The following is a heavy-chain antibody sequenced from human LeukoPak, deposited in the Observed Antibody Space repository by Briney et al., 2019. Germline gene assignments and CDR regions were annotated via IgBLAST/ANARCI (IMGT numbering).Heavy chain of an antibody. CDR2: ISAYNGNT. CDR1: GYTFTSYG. CDR3: ARAWPRYGSGSYYFDY. D-gene: IGHD3-10*01. Sequence: ASVKVSCKASGYTFTSYGISWVRQAPGQGLEWMGWISAYNGNTNYAQKLQGRVTMTTDTSTSTAYMELRSLRSDDTAVYYCARAWPRYGSGSYYFDYWGQGTLVTVSS. J-gene: IGHJ4*02. V-gene: IGHV1-18*01.